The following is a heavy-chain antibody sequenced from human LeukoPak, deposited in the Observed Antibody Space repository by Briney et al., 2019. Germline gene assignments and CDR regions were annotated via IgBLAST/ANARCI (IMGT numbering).Heavy chain of an antibody. CDR2: ISYDGSDK. CDR3: ARDLDLGVRAFGH. CDR1: GFTFSNYG. D-gene: IGHD3-3*01. Sequence: PGGSLRLSCAASGFTFSNYGMHWVRQAPGEGLEWVTLISYDGSDKYYTDSVKGRFTVSRDSSKNTLYLQMNSLRVEDTAVYYCARDLDLGVRAFGHWGQGTLVTVSS. V-gene: IGHV3-30*03. J-gene: IGHJ4*02.